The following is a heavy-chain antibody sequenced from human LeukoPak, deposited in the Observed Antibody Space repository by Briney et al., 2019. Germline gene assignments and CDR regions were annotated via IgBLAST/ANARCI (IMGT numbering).Heavy chain of an antibody. J-gene: IGHJ6*03. Sequence: GGSLRLSYAASGFTFSSYSMNWVRQAPGKGLEWVSYISGSNSATYYADSVRGRFTISRDNAKNSLYLQMNSLRAEDTAVYYCASSNYYYYYMDVWGKGTTVTVSS. CDR2: ISGSNSAT. CDR3: ASSNYYYYYMDV. D-gene: IGHD4-11*01. CDR1: GFTFSSYS. V-gene: IGHV3-48*01.